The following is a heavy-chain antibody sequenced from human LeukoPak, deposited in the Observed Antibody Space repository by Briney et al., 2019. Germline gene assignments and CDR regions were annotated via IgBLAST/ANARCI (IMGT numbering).Heavy chain of an antibody. J-gene: IGHJ6*02. D-gene: IGHD3-3*01. Sequence: SETLSLTCTVSGGSISSSSYYWGWIRQPPGKGLEWIGSIYYSGSTNYNPSLKRRVTISVDTSKNQFSLKLSSVTAADTAVYYCARDSGGFWSGYPSPYGMDVWGQGTTVTVSS. CDR1: GGSISSSSYY. CDR2: IYYSGST. V-gene: IGHV4-39*07. CDR3: ARDSGGFWSGYPSPYGMDV.